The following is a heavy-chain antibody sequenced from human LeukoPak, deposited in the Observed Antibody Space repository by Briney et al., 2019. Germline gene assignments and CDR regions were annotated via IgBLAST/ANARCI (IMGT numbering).Heavy chain of an antibody. V-gene: IGHV1-69*13. CDR2: IIPIFGTA. J-gene: IGHJ4*02. Sequence: SVKVSCKASGGTFSSYAISWVRQAPGQGLEWMGGIIPIFGTANYAQKFQGRVTITADESTSTAYMELSSLRSEDTAAYYCARVLDYYDSSGYPYYFDYWGQGTLVTVSS. D-gene: IGHD3-22*01. CDR1: GGTFSSYA. CDR3: ARVLDYYDSSGYPYYFDY.